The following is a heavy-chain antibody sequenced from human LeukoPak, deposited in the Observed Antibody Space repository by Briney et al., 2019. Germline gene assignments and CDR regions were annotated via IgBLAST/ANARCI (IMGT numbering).Heavy chain of an antibody. CDR1: GFTFSSYA. CDR3: ARGYSYDSSGHNDY. J-gene: IGHJ4*02. D-gene: IGHD3-22*01. V-gene: IGHV3-30-3*01. CDR2: ISYDGSNK. Sequence: PGGSLRLSCAASGFTFSSYAMHWVRQAPSKGLEWVAVISYDGSNKYYADSVKGRFTISRDNSKNTLYLQMNSLRAEDTAVYYCARGYSYDSSGHNDYWGQGTLVTVSS.